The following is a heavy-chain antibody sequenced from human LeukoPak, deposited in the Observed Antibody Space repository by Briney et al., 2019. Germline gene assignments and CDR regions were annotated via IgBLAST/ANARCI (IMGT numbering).Heavy chain of an antibody. CDR2: IYHSGST. Sequence: SETLSLTCTVSGYSISSGYYWGWIRQPPGKGLEWIGSIYHSGSTYYNPSLKSRVTIPVDTSKNQFSLKLSSVTAADAAVYYCARDALGYCSSTSCYYGGFDPWGQGTLVTVSS. D-gene: IGHD2-2*01. CDR3: ARDALGYCSSTSCYYGGFDP. V-gene: IGHV4-38-2*02. J-gene: IGHJ5*02. CDR1: GYSISSGYY.